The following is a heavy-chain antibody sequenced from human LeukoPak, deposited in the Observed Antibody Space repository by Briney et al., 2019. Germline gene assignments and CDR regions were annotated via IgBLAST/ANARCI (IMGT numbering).Heavy chain of an antibody. D-gene: IGHD6-19*01. CDR3: ARNSGWYGAS. CDR2: IDYSGGDT. Sequence: GGSLRLSCTASGFTLSSYEMSWIRQAPGKGLEWVSSIDYSGGDTHYADSVKGRFTISRDNSKNTLYLQLSSLRGDDTAVYYCARNSGWYGASWGQGTLVTVSS. V-gene: IGHV3-23*01. CDR1: GFTLSSYE. J-gene: IGHJ4*02.